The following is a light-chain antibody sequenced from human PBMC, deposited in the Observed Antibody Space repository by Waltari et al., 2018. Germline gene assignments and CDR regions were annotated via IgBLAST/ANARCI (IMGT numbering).Light chain of an antibody. CDR3: QVWDATSDHYV. Sequence: YVLIQPASVSVAPGQTVSLTCGGDRLGDTRIHWYYQKPGQAPVLVVYDDTARPSGIPERFSGSNSGHTATLTITTVGAEDEADYYCQVWDATSDHYVFGPGTKVTVL. V-gene: IGLV3-21*02. J-gene: IGLJ1*01. CDR2: DDT. CDR1: RLGDTR.